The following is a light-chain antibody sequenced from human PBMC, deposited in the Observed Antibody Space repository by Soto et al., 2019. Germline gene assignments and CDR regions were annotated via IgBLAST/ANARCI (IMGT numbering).Light chain of an antibody. CDR1: SSDVGGNKY. Sequence: QSVLTQPASVSGSPGQSITISCTGTSSDVGGNKYVSWYQQYPGKVPKLLINKVSKRPSGVPDRFSGSKSGNTASLTVSGLQAEDEADYYCSSYAGSNKSVFGTGTKVTVL. CDR3: SSYAGSNKSV. J-gene: IGLJ1*01. CDR2: KVS. V-gene: IGLV2-8*01.